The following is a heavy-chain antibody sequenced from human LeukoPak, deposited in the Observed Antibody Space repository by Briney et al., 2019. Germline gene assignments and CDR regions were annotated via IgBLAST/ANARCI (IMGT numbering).Heavy chain of an antibody. D-gene: IGHD4-23*01. CDR1: GFTFSSYS. Sequence: NPGGSLRLSCAASGFTFSSYSMNWVRQAPGKGLEWVSSISNSSSYIYYADSVKGRFTISRDNAKNSLYLQMNSLRAEDTAVYYCARVRTTVAPDAFDIWGQGTMVTVSS. J-gene: IGHJ3*02. V-gene: IGHV3-21*01. CDR2: ISNSSSYI. CDR3: ARVRTTVAPDAFDI.